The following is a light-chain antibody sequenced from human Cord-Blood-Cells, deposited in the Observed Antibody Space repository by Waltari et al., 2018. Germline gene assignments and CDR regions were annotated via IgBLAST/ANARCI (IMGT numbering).Light chain of an antibody. V-gene: IGKV3-20*01. J-gene: IGKJ1*01. Sequence: EIVLTQSPGTLSLSPGERATLSCRASQSVSSSYLACYQQTPGQAPRLLIYGASSRATGIPDRFSGSGSGTDFTLTISRLEPEDFAVYYCQQYGSSPWTFGQGTKVEIK. CDR3: QQYGSSPWT. CDR2: GAS. CDR1: QSVSSSY.